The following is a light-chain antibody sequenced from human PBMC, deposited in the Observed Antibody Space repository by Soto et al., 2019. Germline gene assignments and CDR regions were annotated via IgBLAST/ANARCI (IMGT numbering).Light chain of an antibody. CDR2: GAS. CDR3: QQYCSSRMYT. CDR1: QSVSSSY. V-gene: IGKV3-20*01. Sequence: EIVLTQSPGTLSLSPGERATLSCRASQSVSSSYLAWYQQKPGQAPRLLIYGASSRATGIPDRFSGSGSVTDFTLTISRLEPEDFAVYYCQQYCSSRMYTFGQGTKLEIK. J-gene: IGKJ2*01.